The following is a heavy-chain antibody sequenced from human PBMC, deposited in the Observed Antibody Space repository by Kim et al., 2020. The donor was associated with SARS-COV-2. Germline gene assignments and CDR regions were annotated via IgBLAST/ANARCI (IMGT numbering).Heavy chain of an antibody. Sequence: SETLSLTCAVYGGSFSGYYWSCIRQPPGKGLEWIGEINHSGSTNYNPSLKSRVTISVDTSKNQFSLKLSSVTAADTAVYYCARGRRLLNYGSGSYYTYWGQGTLVTVSS. D-gene: IGHD3-10*01. CDR3: ARGRRLLNYGSGSYYTY. V-gene: IGHV4-34*01. CDR2: INHSGST. J-gene: IGHJ4*02. CDR1: GGSFSGYY.